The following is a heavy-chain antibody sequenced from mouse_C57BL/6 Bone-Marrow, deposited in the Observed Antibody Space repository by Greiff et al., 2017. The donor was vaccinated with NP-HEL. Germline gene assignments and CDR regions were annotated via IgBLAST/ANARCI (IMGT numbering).Heavy chain of an antibody. CDR3: AREGGNLLPLYYYAMDY. V-gene: IGHV1-81*01. CDR2: IYPRSGNT. D-gene: IGHD1-1*01. J-gene: IGHJ4*01. Sequence: QVQLKESGAELARPGASVKLSCKASGYTFTSYGISWVKQRTGQGLEWIGEIYPRSGNTYYNEKFKGKATLTADKSSSTAYMELRSLTSEDSAVYFCAREGGNLLPLYYYAMDYWGQGTSVTVSS. CDR1: GYTFTSYG.